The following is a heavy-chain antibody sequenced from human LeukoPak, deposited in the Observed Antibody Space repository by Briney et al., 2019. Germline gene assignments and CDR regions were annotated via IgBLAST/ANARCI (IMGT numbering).Heavy chain of an antibody. CDR2: INTDGSST. D-gene: IGHD2-2*01. CDR3: ARGGYCSSTSCYLDY. Sequence: GGSLRLSCAASGFTFSSYWMHWVRQAPGKGLVWVSRINTDGSSTSYADSVKGRFTISRDNAKNSLYLQMNSLRVEDTAVYYCARGGYCSSTSCYLDYWGQGTLVTVSS. CDR1: GFTFSSYW. J-gene: IGHJ4*02. V-gene: IGHV3-74*01.